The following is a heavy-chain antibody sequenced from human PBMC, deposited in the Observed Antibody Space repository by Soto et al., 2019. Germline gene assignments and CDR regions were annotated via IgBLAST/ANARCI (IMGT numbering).Heavy chain of an antibody. Sequence: QVQLQESGPGLVKPSQTLSLTCTVSGGSIRSGDYYWSWIRQPPGTGLEWIGYIYYSGCTFYNPSLQNRVTISLDTSKIQFSLKLSSVTAADTAVYYCVREGGANWFAPWGQGTLVTVSS. CDR3: VREGGANWFAP. CDR2: IYYSGCT. D-gene: IGHD3-16*01. J-gene: IGHJ5*02. CDR1: GGSIRSGDYY. V-gene: IGHV4-30-4*01.